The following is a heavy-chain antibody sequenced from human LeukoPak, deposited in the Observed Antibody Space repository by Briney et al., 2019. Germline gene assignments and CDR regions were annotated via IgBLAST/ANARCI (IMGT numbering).Heavy chain of an antibody. CDR1: GYTFTSYG. D-gene: IGHD1-14*01. CDR2: ISAYNGNT. J-gene: IGHJ4*02. CDR3: SRATGGAHFDY. V-gene: IGHV1-18*01. Sequence: GASEKVSFKASGYTFTSYGISWVRQAPGQGLEWMGWISAYNGNTNYAQKIQGRVTLTSDTSTSTAYMVLRSLRSDDTAVYYCSRATGGAHFDYWGQGTLVTVSS.